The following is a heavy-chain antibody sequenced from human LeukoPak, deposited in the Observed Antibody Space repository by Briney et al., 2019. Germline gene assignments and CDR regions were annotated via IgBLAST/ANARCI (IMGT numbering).Heavy chain of an antibody. Sequence: GGSLRLSCAASGFTFSSYWMSWVRQAPGKGLEWVANIKQDGSDKYYVDSVKGRFTISRDNAKNSLYLQINSLRAEDTAVYYCERKTVVGSYFDYWGQGTPVTVSS. CDR3: ERKTVVGSYFDY. CDR1: GFTFSSYW. CDR2: IKQDGSDK. V-gene: IGHV3-7*03. J-gene: IGHJ4*02. D-gene: IGHD4-23*01.